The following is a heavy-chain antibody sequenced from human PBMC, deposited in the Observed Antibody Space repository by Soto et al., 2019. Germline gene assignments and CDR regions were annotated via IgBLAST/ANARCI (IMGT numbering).Heavy chain of an antibody. D-gene: IGHD6-13*01. Sequence: PGGSLRLSCAASGFAFSGSAMYWVRQASGKGPEWVGRIRSKGHNYATEYAASVKGRFTISRDNAKNSLYLQMNSLRAEDTAVYYCARVLSAAAAGAFDIWGQGTMVTVSS. CDR3: ARVLSAAAAGAFDI. CDR1: GFAFSGSA. V-gene: IGHV3-73*01. CDR2: IRSKGHNYAT. J-gene: IGHJ3*02.